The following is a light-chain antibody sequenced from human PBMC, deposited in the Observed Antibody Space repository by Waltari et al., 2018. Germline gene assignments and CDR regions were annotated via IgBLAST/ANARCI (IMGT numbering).Light chain of an antibody. J-gene: IGLJ1*01. CDR2: EVS. CDR3: SSHTSTVPHV. CDR1: SNDVGGYGY. V-gene: IGLV2-14*03. Sequence: QSALTQPASVSGSPGQSIIISCTGTSNDVGGYGYVPWYQQYPGRAPKLIIYEVSYRPSGISTRFSGSKSGNTASLTISGLQADDEADYYCSSHTSTVPHVFGTGTRVTV.